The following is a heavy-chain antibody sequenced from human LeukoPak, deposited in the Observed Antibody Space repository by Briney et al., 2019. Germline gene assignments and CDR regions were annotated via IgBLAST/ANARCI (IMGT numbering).Heavy chain of an antibody. CDR3: ARGEFEYGDYAGYYYYGMDV. J-gene: IGHJ6*02. CDR2: INHSGST. D-gene: IGHD4-17*01. Sequence: SETLSLTCAVYGGSFSGYYWSWIRQPPGKGLEWIGEINHSGSTNYNPSLKSRVTISVDTSKNQFSLKLSSVTAADTAVYYCARGEFEYGDYAGYYYYGMDVWGQGTTVTVSS. V-gene: IGHV4-34*01. CDR1: GGSFSGYY.